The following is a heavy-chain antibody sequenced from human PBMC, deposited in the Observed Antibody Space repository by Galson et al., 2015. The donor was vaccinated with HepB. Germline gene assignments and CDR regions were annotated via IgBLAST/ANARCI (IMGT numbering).Heavy chain of an antibody. Sequence: SLRLSCAASGFTVSSNYMSWVRQAPGKGLEWVSVIYSGGSTYYADSVQGRFAIYRDKSKNTLCLQMNSLRAEDTAVYYCARAILSLRIAVAGPVYGMDVWGQGTTVTVSS. D-gene: IGHD6-19*01. J-gene: IGHJ6*02. CDR2: IYSGGST. CDR1: GFTVSSNY. V-gene: IGHV3-66*01. CDR3: ARAILSLRIAVAGPVYGMDV.